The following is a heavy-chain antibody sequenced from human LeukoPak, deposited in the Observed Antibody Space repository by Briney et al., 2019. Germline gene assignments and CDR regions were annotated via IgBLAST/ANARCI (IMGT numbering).Heavy chain of an antibody. CDR2: AYYSGAT. J-gene: IGHJ2*01. Sequence: SETLSLTCSVSGGYIGKFYWSWIRQSPGMGLEWIGYAYYSGATRYNRSFRGRVSMSADDSRNLFSLRLRSVTAADTAVYYCARGDYYGLGSYNWFFDLWGRGTLVTVSS. D-gene: IGHD3-16*01. CDR1: GGYIGKFY. CDR3: ARGDYYGLGSYNWFFDL. V-gene: IGHV4-59*01.